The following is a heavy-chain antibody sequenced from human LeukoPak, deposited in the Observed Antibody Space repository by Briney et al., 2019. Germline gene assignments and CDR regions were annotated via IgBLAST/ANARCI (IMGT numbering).Heavy chain of an antibody. D-gene: IGHD6-19*01. J-gene: IGHJ1*01. V-gene: IGHV1-69*01. CDR3: ALVHHSGVAVAGPYFQH. CDR2: IIPMSGTA. CDR1: GGIFSSYL. Sequence: SVKVSCKASGGIFSSYLISWVRQAPGQGLEWMGGIIPMSGTASYAHKFQDKVTITADESTSTAYMEMSSLRSDDTAVYYCALVHHSGVAVAGPYFQHWGQGTLVTVSS.